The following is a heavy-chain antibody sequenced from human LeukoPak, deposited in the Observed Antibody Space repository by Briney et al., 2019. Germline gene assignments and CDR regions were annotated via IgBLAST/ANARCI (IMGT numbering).Heavy chain of an antibody. J-gene: IGHJ4*02. CDR1: GFTFRSNA. D-gene: IGHD6-13*01. V-gene: IGHV3-23*01. Sequence: GGSLRLSCTDSGFTFRSNATSWVRQAPGEGLEWVSAISGSGGSTHYADSVKGRFTISRDNSKNTLYMQMNSVRTEDTAVYYCAKGGVAAARDYWGQGTLVTVSS. CDR2: ISGSGGST. CDR3: AKGGVAAARDY.